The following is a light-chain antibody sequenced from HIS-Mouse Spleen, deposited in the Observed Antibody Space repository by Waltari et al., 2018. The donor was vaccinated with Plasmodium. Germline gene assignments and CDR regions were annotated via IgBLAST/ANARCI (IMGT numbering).Light chain of an antibody. CDR2: KAS. CDR3: QQYNSYSWT. J-gene: IGKJ1*01. CDR1: QRISSW. V-gene: IGKV1-5*03. Sequence: DIQITQSPSTLSASVADRVTLTCRASQRISSWLAWYQQKPGKAPKLLIYKASSLESGVPSRFSGSGSGTEFTLTISSLQPDDFATYYCQQYNSYSWTFGQGTKVEIK.